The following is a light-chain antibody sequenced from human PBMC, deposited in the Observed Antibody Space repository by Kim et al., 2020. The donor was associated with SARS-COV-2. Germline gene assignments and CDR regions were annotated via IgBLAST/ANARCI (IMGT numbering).Light chain of an antibody. CDR3: QQYHNWPPLT. J-gene: IGKJ4*01. V-gene: IGKV3-15*01. CDR2: GAS. Sequence: EIVMTQSPATLSVSPGERATLSCRASQSVSSNLAWYQQKPGQPPRLLIYGASTRATGIPARFSGSGSGTEFILTISSLQSEDFAVYYCQQYHNWPPLTFGGGTKVDIK. CDR1: QSVSSN.